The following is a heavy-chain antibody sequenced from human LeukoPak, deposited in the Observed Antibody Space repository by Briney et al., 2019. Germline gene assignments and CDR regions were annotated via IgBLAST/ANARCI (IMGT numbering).Heavy chain of an antibody. CDR1: GFTFSTYG. J-gene: IGHJ4*02. CDR3: AKRGKDSPGYYNYFDS. V-gene: IGHV3-30*02. Sequence: GGSLRLSCATSGFTFSTYGMHWVRQAPGKGLEWVAFIGYDGSEIHYADSVKGRFNISRDNSKNAVHLQMGGVRGEDTAVYYCAKRGKDSPGYYNYFDSWGQGTLVTVSS. CDR2: IGYDGSEI. D-gene: IGHD3-22*01.